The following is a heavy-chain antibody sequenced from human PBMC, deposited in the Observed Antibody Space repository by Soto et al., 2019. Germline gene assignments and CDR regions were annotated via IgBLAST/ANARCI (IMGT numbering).Heavy chain of an antibody. CDR2: IYYSGST. J-gene: IGHJ4*02. V-gene: IGHV4-31*03. CDR1: GGSISSGGYY. CDR3: CARGYRQSGYSSSWVFDY. Sequence: QVQLQESGPGLVKPSQTLSLTCTVSGGSISSGGYYWNWIRQHPGKGLEWIGYIYYSGSTYYNPSLRSRVTISXDXSXXXXXXXXXXXXXXDTAVYFCARGYRQSGYSSSWVFDYWGQGTLVNVPS. D-gene: IGHD6-13*01.